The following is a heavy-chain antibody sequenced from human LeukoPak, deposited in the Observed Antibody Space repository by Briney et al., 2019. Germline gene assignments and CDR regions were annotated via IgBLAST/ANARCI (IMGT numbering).Heavy chain of an antibody. Sequence: PGGSLRLSCAASGFTFSSYATHWVRQAPGKGLEWVAVISYDGSNKYYADSVKGRLTISRDNPKNTLYLQMNSLRAEDTAVYYCAREANGLAAAGISVGGFDYWGQGTLVTVSS. D-gene: IGHD6-13*01. J-gene: IGHJ4*02. V-gene: IGHV3-30*04. CDR3: AREANGLAAAGISVGGFDY. CDR2: ISYDGSNK. CDR1: GFTFSSYA.